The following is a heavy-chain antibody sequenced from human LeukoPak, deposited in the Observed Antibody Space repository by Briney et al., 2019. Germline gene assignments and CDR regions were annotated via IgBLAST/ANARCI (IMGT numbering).Heavy chain of an antibody. Sequence: SETLSLTCTVSGGSISSYYRSWIRQPPGKGLEWIGYIYYSGSTNYNPSLKTRVTISVDTSKNQFSLKLSSVTGADTAVYYCARSSGSYKDYWGQGTLVTVSS. CDR2: IYYSGST. CDR1: GGSISSYY. J-gene: IGHJ4*02. CDR3: ARSSGSYKDY. V-gene: IGHV4-59*01. D-gene: IGHD1-26*01.